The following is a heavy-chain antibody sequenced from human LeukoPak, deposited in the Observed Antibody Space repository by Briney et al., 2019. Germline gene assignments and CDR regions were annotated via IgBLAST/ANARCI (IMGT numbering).Heavy chain of an antibody. CDR3: AREPVRSDITLVVVGYFDY. V-gene: IGHV1-2*02. J-gene: IGHJ4*02. CDR2: INPNSGGT. Sequence: ASVKVSCKASGYTFTGYYMHWVRQAPGQGLEWMGWINPNSGGTNYAQKFQGRVTMTRDTSISTAYMELSRLRSDDTAVYYCAREPVRSDITLVVVGYFDYWGQGTLVTVSS. CDR1: GYTFTGYY. D-gene: IGHD2-2*01.